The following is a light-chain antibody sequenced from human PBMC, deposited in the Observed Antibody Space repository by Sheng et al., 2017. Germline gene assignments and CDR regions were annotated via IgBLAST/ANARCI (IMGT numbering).Light chain of an antibody. V-gene: IGKV1-5*01. Sequence: DIQMTQSPSTLSASVGDRVTITCRASQSISSWLAWYQQKPGKSPKLLLHAASKLETGVPSRFSGSGSGTDYTLTISGLQPEDFATYYCQQYYDHPPLTFGGGTKVEIK. CDR1: QSISSW. CDR2: AAS. J-gene: IGKJ4*02. CDR3: QQYYDHPPLT.